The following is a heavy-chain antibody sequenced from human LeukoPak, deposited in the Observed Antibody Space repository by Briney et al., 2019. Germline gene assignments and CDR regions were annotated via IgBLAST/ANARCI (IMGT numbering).Heavy chain of an antibody. CDR2: IIGSSGST. J-gene: IGHJ4*02. CDR1: GFSFNNYA. D-gene: IGHD5-12*01. CDR3: SRGAYDYIEIAFFDY. V-gene: IGHV3-23*01. Sequence: GGSLRLSCVASGFSFNNYAMNWVRQAPGKGLEWVSRIIGSSGSTFYADSVKGRFTISRDNSKNTLYLQMNSLRAEDMSVYYCSRGAYDYIEIAFFDYWGEGSLVTVSS.